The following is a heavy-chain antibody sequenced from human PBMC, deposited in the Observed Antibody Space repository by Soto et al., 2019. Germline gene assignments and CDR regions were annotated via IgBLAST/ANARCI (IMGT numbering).Heavy chain of an antibody. D-gene: IGHD6-19*01. V-gene: IGHV3-30*18. CDR1: GFTFSDYA. CDR2: VSHDGRNT. J-gene: IGHJ4*02. Sequence: GGSLRLSCAAFGFTFSDYAMHWVRQAPGKGLEWVAVVSHDGRNTHYADSVKGRFTISRDSPKNTVSLEMTSLRAGDTAVYYCAKGGRQWLVTSDFNYWGQGALVTVSS. CDR3: AKGGRQWLVTSDFNY.